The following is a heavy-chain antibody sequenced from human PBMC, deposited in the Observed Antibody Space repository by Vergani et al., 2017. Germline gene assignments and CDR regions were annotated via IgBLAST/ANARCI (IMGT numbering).Heavy chain of an antibody. CDR3: ARGDYGILTGYRY. Sequence: QVQVVQSGDEVKKSGASVKVPCKTSGYTFSNYYMHWVRQAPGQGLEWMGIINPSGGHTNYAQKFQGRVTMTRDTSTSTVYMELSSLRSEDTAIYYCARGDYGILTGYRYWGQGTLVTVSA. CDR2: INPSGGHT. D-gene: IGHD3-9*01. J-gene: IGHJ4*02. CDR1: GYTFSNYY. V-gene: IGHV1-46*03.